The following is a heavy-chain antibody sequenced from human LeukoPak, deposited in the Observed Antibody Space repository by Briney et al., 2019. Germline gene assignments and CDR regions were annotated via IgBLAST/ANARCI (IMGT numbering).Heavy chain of an antibody. V-gene: IGHV3-9*01. CDR3: AKGGGSSGWYSVYYFDY. D-gene: IGHD6-19*01. J-gene: IGHJ4*02. Sequence: PGRSLRLSCAASGFTFDDYAMHWVRQAPGKGLEWVSGISWNSGSIGYADSVKGRFTISRDNAKNSLYLQMNSLRAEDTALYYCAKGGGSSGWYSVYYFDYWGQGTPVTVSS. CDR1: GFTFDDYA. CDR2: ISWNSGSI.